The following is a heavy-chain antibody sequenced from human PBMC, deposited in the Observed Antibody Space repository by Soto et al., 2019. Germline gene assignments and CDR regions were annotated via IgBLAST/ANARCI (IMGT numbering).Heavy chain of an antibody. CDR1: GGSISSSSYY. CDR2: IYYSGST. Sequence: PSETLSLTCTVSGGSISSSSYYWGWIRQPPGKGLEWIGSIYYSGSTYYNPSLKSRVTISVDTSKNQFSLKLSSVTAADTAVYYCARGSGSYLWGQGTLVTVS. CDR3: ARGSGSYL. D-gene: IGHD1-26*01. J-gene: IGHJ5*02. V-gene: IGHV4-39*01.